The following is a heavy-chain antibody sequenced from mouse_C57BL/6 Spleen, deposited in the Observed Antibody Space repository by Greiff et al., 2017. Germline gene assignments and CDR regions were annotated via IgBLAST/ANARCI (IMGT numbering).Heavy chain of an antibody. Sequence: VHVKQSGPELVKPGASVKMSCKASGYTFTDYNMHWVKQSHGKSLEWIGYINPNNGGTSYNQKFKGKATLTVNKSSSTAYMELRSLTSEDSAVYYCAKGDGKRAWFAYWGQGTLVTVSA. V-gene: IGHV1-22*01. CDR1: GYTFTDYN. J-gene: IGHJ3*01. D-gene: IGHD2-1*01. CDR3: AKGDGKRAWFAY. CDR2: INPNNGGT.